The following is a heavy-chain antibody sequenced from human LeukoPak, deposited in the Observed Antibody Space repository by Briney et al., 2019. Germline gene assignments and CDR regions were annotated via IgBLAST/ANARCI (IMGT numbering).Heavy chain of an antibody. V-gene: IGHV3-7*01. D-gene: IGHD3-22*01. CDR1: GFTFSRYW. J-gene: IGHJ4*02. CDR2: IKHDGGVT. CDR3: ARDFRYRDSSGYYSFDY. Sequence: GGSLRLSCVASGFTFSRYWMSWVRQAPGKGLEWVASIKHDGGVTHYADSVEGRFTISRDNAKNSLYLQMNSLRDEDTAVYYCARDFRYRDSSGYYSFDYWGQGTLVTVSS.